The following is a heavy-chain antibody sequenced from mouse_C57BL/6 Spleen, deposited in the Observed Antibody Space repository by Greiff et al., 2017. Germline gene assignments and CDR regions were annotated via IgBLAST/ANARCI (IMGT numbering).Heavy chain of an antibody. V-gene: IGHV1-26*01. CDR2: INPNNGGT. J-gene: IGHJ2*01. Sequence: VQLQQSGPELVKPGASVKISCKASGYTFTDYYMNWVKQSHGKSLEWIGDINPNNGGTSYNQKFKGKATLTVDKSSSTAYMELRSLTSEDSAVYYCARWGARKNYFDYWGQGTTLTVAS. CDR3: ARWGARKNYFDY. CDR1: GYTFTDYY.